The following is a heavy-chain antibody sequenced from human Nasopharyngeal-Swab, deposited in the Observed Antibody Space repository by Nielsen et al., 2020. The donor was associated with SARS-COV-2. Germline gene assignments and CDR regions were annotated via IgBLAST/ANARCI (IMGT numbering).Heavy chain of an antibody. CDR3: ATGPAAGNPTWWFDP. Sequence: ASVQVSCKVSGYTLTELSMHWVRQAPGKGLAWMGGFYPEDGETIYAQKFQGRVTMTEDTSTDTAYMELSSLRSEDTAVYYCATGPAAGNPTWWFDPWGQGTLVTVSS. CDR1: GYTLTELS. J-gene: IGHJ5*02. CDR2: FYPEDGET. D-gene: IGHD6-13*01. V-gene: IGHV1-24*01.